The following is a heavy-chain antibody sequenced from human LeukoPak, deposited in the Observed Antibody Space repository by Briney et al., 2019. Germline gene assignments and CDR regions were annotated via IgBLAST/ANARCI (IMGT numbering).Heavy chain of an antibody. CDR2: ISAYNGNA. J-gene: IGHJ4*02. CDR3: ARDSDYYDSSGYSDY. CDR1: GYTFTSYG. Sequence: ASVKVSCKASGYTFTSYGISWVRQAPGQGLEWMGWISAYNGNANYAQKLQGRVTMTTDTSTRTAYMELRSLRSDDTAVYYCARDSDYYDSSGYSDYWGQGTLVTVSS. V-gene: IGHV1-18*01. D-gene: IGHD3-22*01.